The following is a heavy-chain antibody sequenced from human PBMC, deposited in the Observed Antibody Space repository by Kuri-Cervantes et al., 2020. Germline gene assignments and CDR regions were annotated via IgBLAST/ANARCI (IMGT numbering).Heavy chain of an antibody. D-gene: IGHD6-19*01. CDR1: GFTFSGSA. V-gene: IGHV3-9*01. Sequence: GGSLRLSCAASGFTFSGSAMHWVRQAPGKGLEWVSGISWNSGSIGYADSVKGRFTISRDNAKNSLYLQMNSLRAEDTALYYCAKDLSSGWFQFDYWGQGTLVTVSS. J-gene: IGHJ4*02. CDR2: ISWNSGSI. CDR3: AKDLSSGWFQFDY.